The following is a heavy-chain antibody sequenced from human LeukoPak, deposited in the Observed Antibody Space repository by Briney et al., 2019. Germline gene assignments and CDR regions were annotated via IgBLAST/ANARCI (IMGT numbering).Heavy chain of an antibody. J-gene: IGHJ4*02. V-gene: IGHV3-48*04. CDR2: ISSSSSTI. CDR1: GFTFSDYS. CDR3: ARVRPPI. Sequence: GGSLRLSCAASGFTFSDYSMDWVRQAPGKGLEWVSYISSSSSTIYYTGSVEGRFTISRDNGRNSLYLQMNGLRAEDTAVYFCARVRPPIWGQGTLVTVSS.